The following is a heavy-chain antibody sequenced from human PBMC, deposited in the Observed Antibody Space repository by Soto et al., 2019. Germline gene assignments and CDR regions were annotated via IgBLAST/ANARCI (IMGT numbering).Heavy chain of an antibody. J-gene: IGHJ4*02. CDR1: GGSLSGYY. CDR3: ARLAEENAVLGPAPIGLDY. V-gene: IGHV4-34*02. CDR2: ISPNGDT. D-gene: IGHD2-2*02. Sequence: QVQLQQWGAGLLKPSETLSLTCTVFGGSLSGYYWTWIRQSPGKGLEWIGEISPNGDTNYSPSLKSRVTMSVDTSKTQFSLKLHSVTAADTAVYYCARLAEENAVLGPAPIGLDYWGQGTLVTVSS.